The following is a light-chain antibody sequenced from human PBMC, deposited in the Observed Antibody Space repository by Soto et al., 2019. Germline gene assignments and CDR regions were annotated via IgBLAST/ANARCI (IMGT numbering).Light chain of an antibody. CDR1: SSDVGGYNF. V-gene: IGLV2-8*01. J-gene: IGLJ2*01. Sequence: QSALTQPPSASGSPGQSVTISCTGSSSDVGGYNFVSWYQQHPGKAPKVMIYEVSKRPSGVPDRFSASKSGSTATLTVSGLQAEDEADYYCSSYAGSNTLLFGGGTQVTVL. CDR2: EVS. CDR3: SSYAGSNTLL.